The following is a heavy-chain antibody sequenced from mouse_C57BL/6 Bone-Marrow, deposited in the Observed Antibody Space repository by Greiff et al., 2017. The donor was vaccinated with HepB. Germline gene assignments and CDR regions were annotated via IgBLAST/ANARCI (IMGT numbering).Heavy chain of an antibody. D-gene: IGHD1-1*02. Sequence: VQLQQSGPELVKPGASVKISCKASGYTFTDYYMNWVKQSHGKSLEWIGDINPNNGGTSYNQKFKGKATLTVDKSSSTAYMELRSLTSEDSAVYYCARRDDMAWFAYWGQGTLVTVSA. CDR2: INPNNGGT. J-gene: IGHJ3*01. CDR1: GYTFTDYY. V-gene: IGHV1-26*01. CDR3: ARRDDMAWFAY.